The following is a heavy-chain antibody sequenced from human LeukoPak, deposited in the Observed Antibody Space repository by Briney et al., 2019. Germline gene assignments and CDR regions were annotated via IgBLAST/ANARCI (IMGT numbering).Heavy chain of an antibody. V-gene: IGHV3-21*01. Sequence: GGALRLSCAASGFTFSSYSMNWVRQAPGKGLEGVSSSSSSSSYIYYADSVNGRFTISRDNAKNSLYLQMNRLRAEDTAVYYCARLGYSFGYWGQGTLVTVSS. D-gene: IGHD1-1*01. J-gene: IGHJ4*02. CDR3: ARLGYSFGY. CDR1: GFTFSSYS. CDR2: SSSSSSYI.